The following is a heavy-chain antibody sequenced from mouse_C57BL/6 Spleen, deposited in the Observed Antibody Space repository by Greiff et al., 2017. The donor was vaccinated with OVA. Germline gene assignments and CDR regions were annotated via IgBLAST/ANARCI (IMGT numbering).Heavy chain of an antibody. J-gene: IGHJ4*01. V-gene: IGHV1-72*01. D-gene: IGHD3-2*02. Sequence: QVQLQQPGAELVKPGASVKLSCKASGYTFTSYWMHWVKQRPGRGLEWIGRIDPNSGGTKYNEKFKSKATLTVDKPSSTAYMQLSSLTSEDSAVYYGATPAQAHYYAMDYWGQGTSLTVSS. CDR3: ATPAQAHYYAMDY. CDR1: GYTFTSYW. CDR2: IDPNSGGT.